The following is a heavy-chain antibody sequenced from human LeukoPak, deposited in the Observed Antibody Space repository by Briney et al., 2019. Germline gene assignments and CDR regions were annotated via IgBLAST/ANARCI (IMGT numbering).Heavy chain of an antibody. V-gene: IGHV3-11*06. CDR2: ISSSSSYR. D-gene: IGHD1-26*01. Sequence: GGSLRLSCAASGFTFSDYYMSCIRQAPGKGLEWVSYISSSSSYRNYADSVKGRFTISRDNAKNSLYLQMNSLRAEDTAVYYCATGSIVGATTFDYWGQGTLVTVSS. J-gene: IGHJ4*02. CDR3: ATGSIVGATTFDY. CDR1: GFTFSDYY.